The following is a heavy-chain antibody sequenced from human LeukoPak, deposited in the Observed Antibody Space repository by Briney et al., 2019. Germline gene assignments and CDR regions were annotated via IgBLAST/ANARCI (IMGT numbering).Heavy chain of an antibody. CDR3: ARDISWSLDF. Sequence: ASVKVSCKASGYTFTDYYIHWVRQAPGQGLEWMGWISPNSGGTKYAQKFQGRVNMTRDTSITTTYMELSKLRSDDTAVYYCARDISWSLDFWGQGTLVTVSS. J-gene: IGHJ4*02. D-gene: IGHD3-3*02. CDR1: GYTFTDYY. V-gene: IGHV1-2*02. CDR2: ISPNSGGT.